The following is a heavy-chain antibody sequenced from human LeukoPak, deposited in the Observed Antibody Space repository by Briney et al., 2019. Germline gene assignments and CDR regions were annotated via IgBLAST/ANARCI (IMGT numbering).Heavy chain of an antibody. D-gene: IGHD2-15*01. J-gene: IGHJ3*02. Sequence: GGSLRLSCAASGFTFSSYSMNWVRQAPGKGLEWVSSISSSSSYIYYADSVKGRFTISRDNAKHSLYLQMNSLRAEDTAVYYCARAKTVGYCSGGSCYSYAFDIWGQGTMVTVSS. CDR1: GFTFSSYS. V-gene: IGHV3-21*01. CDR3: ARAKTVGYCSGGSCYSYAFDI. CDR2: ISSSSSYI.